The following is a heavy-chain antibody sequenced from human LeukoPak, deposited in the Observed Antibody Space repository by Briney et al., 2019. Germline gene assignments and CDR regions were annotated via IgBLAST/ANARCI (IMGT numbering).Heavy chain of an antibody. V-gene: IGHV3-7*01. J-gene: IGHJ3*02. CDR3: ARESRVGSSDDAFDI. Sequence: GGSLRLSCSASGFTYTDYSMSWVRQVPGKGLEWVANIKQDGRDKYYVDSVKGRFTVSRDNADNSLYLQMNSLRAEDTAVYYCARESRVGSSDDAFDIWGQGTMVTVSS. CDR2: IKQDGRDK. D-gene: IGHD1-26*01. CDR1: GFTYTDYS.